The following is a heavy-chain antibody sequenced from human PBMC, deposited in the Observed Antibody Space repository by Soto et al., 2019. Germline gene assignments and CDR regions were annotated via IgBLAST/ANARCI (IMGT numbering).Heavy chain of an antibody. CDR2: ISSSSSYI. CDR1: GFTFSSYS. CDR3: ARDLWVQVLTMVREPHYYYGMDV. V-gene: IGHV3-21*01. Sequence: GGSLRLSCAASGFTFSSYSMNWVRQAPGKGLEWVSSISSSSSYIYYADSVKGRFTISRDNAKNSLYLQMNSLGAEDTAVYYCARDLWVQVLTMVREPHYYYGMDVWGQGTTVTVSS. D-gene: IGHD3-10*01. J-gene: IGHJ6*02.